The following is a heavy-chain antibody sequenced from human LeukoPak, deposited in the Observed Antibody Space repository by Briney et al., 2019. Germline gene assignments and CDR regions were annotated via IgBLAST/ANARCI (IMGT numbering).Heavy chain of an antibody. J-gene: IGHJ4*02. CDR2: ITATSSST. D-gene: IGHD2-2*01. CDR3: AKELGDIVVVPAAFFDY. Sequence: GGTLRLSCAASGFTFSSYGMSWVRQAPGKGLEWVSAITATSSSTHDADSVQGRFTISRDNSKNTLYLQMNSLRPEDTAIYYCAKELGDIVVVPAAFFDYWGQGTLVTVSS. V-gene: IGHV3-23*01. CDR1: GFTFSSYG.